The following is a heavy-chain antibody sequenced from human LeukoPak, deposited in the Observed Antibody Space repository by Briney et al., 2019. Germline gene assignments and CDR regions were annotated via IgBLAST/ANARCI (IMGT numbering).Heavy chain of an antibody. Sequence: PGRSLRLSCAVSGFTFSNHAMHWVRRAPGKGLEWVTVISYDGSNKYYEESVKGRFTISRDNSKNTPYLQMNSLRPEDTAVYYCARQGGRGFDHWGQGTPVTVSS. D-gene: IGHD2-15*01. J-gene: IGHJ4*02. CDR1: GFTFSNHA. V-gene: IGHV3-30*04. CDR2: ISYDGSNK. CDR3: ARQGGRGFDH.